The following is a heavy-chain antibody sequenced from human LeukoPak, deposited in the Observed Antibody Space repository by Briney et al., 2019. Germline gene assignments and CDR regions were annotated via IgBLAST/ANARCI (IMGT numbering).Heavy chain of an antibody. D-gene: IGHD3-22*01. CDR1: GYSISSGYY. CDR3: ARHSSYYYDSSGYYPFDY. J-gene: IGHJ4*02. CDR2: IYYSGST. Sequence: PSETLSLTCTVSGYSISSGYYWGWIRQPPGKVLEWIGSIYYSGSTYYNPSLKSRVPISVDTSKNQFSLKLGSVTAADTAVYYCARHSSYYYDSSGYYPFDYWGQGTLVTVSS. V-gene: IGHV4-38-2*02.